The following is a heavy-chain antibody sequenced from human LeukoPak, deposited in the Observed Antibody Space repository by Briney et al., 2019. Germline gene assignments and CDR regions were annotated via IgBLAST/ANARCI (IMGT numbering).Heavy chain of an antibody. CDR3: ARGTNVGSYEEGSDY. Sequence: PGGSLRLSCAASGFTFSSYGMHWVRQATGKGLEWVSAIGTAGDTYYPGSVKGRFTISRENAKNSLYLQMNSLRAGDTAVYYCARGTNVGSYEEGSDYWGQGTLVTVSS. CDR1: GFTFSSYG. D-gene: IGHD1-26*01. V-gene: IGHV3-13*01. CDR2: IGTAGDT. J-gene: IGHJ4*02.